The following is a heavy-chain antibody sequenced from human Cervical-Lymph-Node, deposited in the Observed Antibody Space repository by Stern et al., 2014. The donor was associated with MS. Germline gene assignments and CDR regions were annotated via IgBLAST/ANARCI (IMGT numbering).Heavy chain of an antibody. CDR3: ARGPNLRSSTSCHFDY. CDR2: INAGNGNT. V-gene: IGHV1-3*01. D-gene: IGHD2-2*01. CDR1: GYTFTSYA. J-gene: IGHJ4*02. Sequence: VQLVESGAEVKKPGASVKVSCKASGYTFTSYAMHWVRQAPGQRLEWMGWINAGNGNTKYSQKFQGRVTITRDTSASTAYMELSSLRSEDTAVYYCARGPNLRSSTSCHFDYWGQGTLVTVSS.